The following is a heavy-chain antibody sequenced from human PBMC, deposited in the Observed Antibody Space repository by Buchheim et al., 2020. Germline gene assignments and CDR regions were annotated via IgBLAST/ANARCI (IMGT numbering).Heavy chain of an antibody. V-gene: IGHV4-4*02. Sequence: QVQLQESGLGLVKPSGTLSLTCAVSGGSISSSNWWSWVRQPPGKGLEWIGEINHSGSTNYNPSLKSRVTISVDTSKNQFSLKLSSVTAADTAVYYCARGYYSKPFDYWGQGTL. J-gene: IGHJ4*02. CDR3: ARGYYSKPFDY. D-gene: IGHD4-11*01. CDR1: GGSISSSNW. CDR2: INHSGST.